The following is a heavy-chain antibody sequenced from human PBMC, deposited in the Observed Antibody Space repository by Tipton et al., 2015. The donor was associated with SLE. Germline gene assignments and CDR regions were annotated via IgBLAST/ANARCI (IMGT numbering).Heavy chain of an antibody. D-gene: IGHD1-26*01. Sequence: QSGAEVKKPGASVKVSCKASGYTFTGYYMHWVRQAPEQGLEWMGRINPNSGGTNYAQKFQGRVTMTRDTSISTAYMELSRLRSDDTAVYYCARDWMPYSGSYGPGGYLDLWGRGTLVTVSS. J-gene: IGHJ2*01. CDR1: GYTFTGYY. V-gene: IGHV1-2*06. CDR2: INPNSGGT. CDR3: ARDWMPYSGSYGPGGYLDL.